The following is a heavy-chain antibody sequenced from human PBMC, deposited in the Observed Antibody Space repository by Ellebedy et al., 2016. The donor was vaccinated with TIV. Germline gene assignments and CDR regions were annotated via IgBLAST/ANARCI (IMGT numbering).Heavy chain of an antibody. CDR3: AREYYYGSGSYPFDP. Sequence: SETLSLTCTVSGGSIDTFFWSWIRQTAGKGLEWIGRIYPGGSTNYNPSLKSRVTMSADTSKNQFSLKVTSVTAADTAIYYCAREYYYGSGSYPFDPWGQGTLVTVSS. J-gene: IGHJ5*02. D-gene: IGHD3-10*01. CDR1: GGSIDTFF. V-gene: IGHV4-4*07. CDR2: IYPGGST.